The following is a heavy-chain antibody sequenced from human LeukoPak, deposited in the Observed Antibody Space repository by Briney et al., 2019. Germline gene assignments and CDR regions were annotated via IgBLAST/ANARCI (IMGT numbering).Heavy chain of an antibody. CDR1: GGTFSSYA. J-gene: IGHJ4*02. CDR3: ARDRDYGSGIFDY. V-gene: IGHV1-69*04. CDR2: IIPILGIA. D-gene: IGHD3-10*01. Sequence: SVKVSCKASGGTFSSYAISWVRQAPGQGLEWMGRIIPILGIANYAQKFQGRVTITADKSTSTAYMELSSLRSEDTAVYYCARDRDYGSGIFDYWGQGTLVTVSS.